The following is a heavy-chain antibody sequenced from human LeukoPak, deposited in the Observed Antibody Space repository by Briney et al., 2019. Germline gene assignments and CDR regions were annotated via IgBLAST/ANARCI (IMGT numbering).Heavy chain of an antibody. CDR2: ISGSGGST. D-gene: IGHD1-26*01. J-gene: IGHJ4*02. Sequence: GGSLRLSCAASGFTFSNYAMSWVRQAPGKGLEWVSGISGSGGSTYYADSVKGRFTISRDNSKNTLYLQMNSLTDEDTAVYYCAKKWGVGATTLDYFDYWGQGTLVTVSS. CDR3: AKKWGVGATTLDYFDY. CDR1: GFTFSNYA. V-gene: IGHV3-23*01.